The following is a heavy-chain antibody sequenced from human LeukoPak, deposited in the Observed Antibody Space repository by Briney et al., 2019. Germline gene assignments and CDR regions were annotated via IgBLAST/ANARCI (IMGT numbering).Heavy chain of an antibody. J-gene: IGHJ4*02. CDR1: VYTFTSYG. D-gene: IGHD2-21*01. CDR2: NSAYNGSR. V-gene: IGHV1-18*01. Sequence: ASLRVSCKASVYTFTSYGISWVRQAPGQARAWMRWNSAYNGSRNYVQKLQGRVTMTTDTSTRKGYLSLRRLSSDDTAGYYCARDRIPFDYWGKGTLVTVS. CDR3: ARDRIPFDY.